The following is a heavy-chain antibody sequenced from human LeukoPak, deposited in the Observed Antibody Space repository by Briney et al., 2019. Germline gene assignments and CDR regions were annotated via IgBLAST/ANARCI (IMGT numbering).Heavy chain of an antibody. CDR3: AKDWYFDL. J-gene: IGHJ2*01. CDR1: GFNFGSYA. V-gene: IGHV3-23*01. CDR2: ISGSGRST. Sequence: GGSLRLSCAASGFNFGSYAMTWVRQAPGKGLEWVASISGSGRSTYYSDSVKGRFSISRDNAKNSLYLQMNSLRAEDTAVYYCAKDWYFDLWGRGTLVTVSS.